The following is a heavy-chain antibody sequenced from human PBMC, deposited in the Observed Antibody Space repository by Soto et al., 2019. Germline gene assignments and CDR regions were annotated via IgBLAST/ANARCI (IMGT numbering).Heavy chain of an antibody. V-gene: IGHV4-34*01. CDR2: INHSGST. Sequence: PSETLSLTCAVYGGSFSGYYWSWIRQPPGKGLEWIGEINHSGSTNYNPSLKSRVTISVDTSKNQFSLKLSSVTAADTAVYYCASFRSITIFGVGVSHNYFDYWGQGTLVTVSS. D-gene: IGHD3-3*01. CDR1: GGSFSGYY. CDR3: ASFRSITIFGVGVSHNYFDY. J-gene: IGHJ4*02.